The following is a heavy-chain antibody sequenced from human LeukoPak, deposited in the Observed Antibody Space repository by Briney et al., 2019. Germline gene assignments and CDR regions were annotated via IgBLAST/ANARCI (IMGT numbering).Heavy chain of an antibody. V-gene: IGHV4-59*01. J-gene: IGHJ6*02. Sequence: SETLSLTCTVSGGSIRSYYWSWIRQPPGKGLEWIGYIYYCGSTHYNPSLKSRVTISVDTSKNQFSLKLSTVTAADTAVYYCARAPLYYEILTGYSYRHYYGMDVWGQGTTVTVSS. D-gene: IGHD3-9*01. CDR1: GGSIRSYY. CDR3: ARAPLYYEILTGYSYRHYYGMDV. CDR2: IYYCGST.